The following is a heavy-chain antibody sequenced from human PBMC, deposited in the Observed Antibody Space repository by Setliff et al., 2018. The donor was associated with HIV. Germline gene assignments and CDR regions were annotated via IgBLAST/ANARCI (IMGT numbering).Heavy chain of an antibody. J-gene: IGHJ5*01. CDR3: ARDARISISGVTPPPNWIDS. CDR1: GFNFWSRG. D-gene: IGHD3-3*01. V-gene: IGHV3-30*02. CDR2: ISYDAVNK. Sequence: GGSLRLSCVVSGFNFWSRGMHWVRQAPGKGLEWVAFISYDAVNKYYADSVKGRFNISRDNSKNTLYLQMMSLRPDDTALYYCARDARISISGVTPPPNWIDSWGQGTLVTVSS.